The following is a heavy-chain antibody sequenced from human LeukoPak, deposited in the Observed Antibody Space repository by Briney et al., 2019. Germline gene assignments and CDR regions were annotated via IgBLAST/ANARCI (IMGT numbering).Heavy chain of an antibody. J-gene: IGHJ6*03. CDR3: ARDGQIAAAGSYYYYYYMDV. Sequence: SQTLSLTCTVSGGSISSGGYYWSWIRQHPGKGLEWIGYIYYSGSTYYNPSLKSRVTISVDTSKNQFSLKLSSVTAADTAVYYCARDGQIAAAGSYYYYYYMDVWGKGTTVTVSS. CDR2: IYYSGST. CDR1: GGSISSGGYY. D-gene: IGHD6-13*01. V-gene: IGHV4-31*03.